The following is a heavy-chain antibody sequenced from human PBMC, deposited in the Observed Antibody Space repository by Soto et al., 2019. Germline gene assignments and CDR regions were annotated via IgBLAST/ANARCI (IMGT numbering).Heavy chain of an antibody. J-gene: IGHJ4*02. D-gene: IGHD3-22*01. Sequence: PVGSLRLSCAASGFTFSSYAMHWVRQAPGKGLEWVAVISYDGSNKYYADSVKGRFTISRDNSKNTLYLQMNSLRAEDTAVYYCARDTYESYDSSGYYPYFDYWGQGTLVTVSS. CDR1: GFTFSSYA. CDR2: ISYDGSNK. CDR3: ARDTYESYDSSGYYPYFDY. V-gene: IGHV3-30-3*01.